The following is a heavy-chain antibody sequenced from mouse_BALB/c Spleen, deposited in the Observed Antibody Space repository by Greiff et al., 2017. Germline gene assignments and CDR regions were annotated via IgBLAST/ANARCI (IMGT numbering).Heavy chain of an antibody. CDR2: ISDGGSYT. CDR1: GFTFSDYY. J-gene: IGHJ3*01. CDR3: ARDQTGSFAY. Sequence: DVMLVESGGGLVKPGGSLKLSCAASGFTFSDYYMYWVRQTPEKRLEWVATISDGGSYTYYPDSVKGRFTISRDNAKNNLYLQMSSLKSEDTAMYYCARDQTGSFAYWGQGTLVTVSA. V-gene: IGHV5-4*02.